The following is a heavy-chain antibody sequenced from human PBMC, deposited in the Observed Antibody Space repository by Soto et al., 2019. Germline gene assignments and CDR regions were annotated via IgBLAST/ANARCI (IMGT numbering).Heavy chain of an antibody. V-gene: IGHV1-69*01. CDR2: IIPIFATT. CDR3: ARGIYYYDSSGYYYYFDY. D-gene: IGHD3-22*01. CDR1: GGTFSSYT. Sequence: QVQLVQSGAEVKKPGSSVKVSCKASGGTFSSYTFSWVRQAPGQGLEWMGGIIPIFATTNYAQKFQGRVTITADESTSTAYMELSSLRSEDTAVYYCARGIYYYDSSGYYYYFDYWGQGTLVTVSS. J-gene: IGHJ4*02.